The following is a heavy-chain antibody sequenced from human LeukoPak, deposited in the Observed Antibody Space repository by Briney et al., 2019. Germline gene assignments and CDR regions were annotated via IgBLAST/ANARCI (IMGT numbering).Heavy chain of an antibody. V-gene: IGHV4-31*03. Sequence: SETLSLTCTVSGGSISSGGYYWSWIRQHPGKGLEWIGYIYYSGSTYYNPSLKSRVTISVDTSKNQFSLKLSSVTAADTAVYYCARSSAYYDYVWGSYRNKASYFDYWGQGTLVTVSS. D-gene: IGHD3-16*02. CDR1: GGSISSGGYY. J-gene: IGHJ4*02. CDR3: ARSSAYYDYVWGSYRNKASYFDY. CDR2: IYYSGST.